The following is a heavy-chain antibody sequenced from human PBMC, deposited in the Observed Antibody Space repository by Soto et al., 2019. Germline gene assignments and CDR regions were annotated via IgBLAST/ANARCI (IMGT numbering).Heavy chain of an antibody. D-gene: IGHD2-21*02. CDR2: IFYSGNT. Sequence: SETLSLTCTVYGGSINSYYWSWIRQSPGKGLEWIGYIFYSGNTNYNPSLNSRVTLSVDTSKNQFSLKLSSVTAADTSVYYCARVCGGDCHYGMDVWGQGTTVTISS. CDR3: ARVCGGDCHYGMDV. CDR1: GGSINSYY. J-gene: IGHJ6*02. V-gene: IGHV4-59*12.